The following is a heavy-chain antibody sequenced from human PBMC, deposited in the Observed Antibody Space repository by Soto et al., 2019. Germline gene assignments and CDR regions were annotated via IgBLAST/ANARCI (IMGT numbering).Heavy chain of an antibody. CDR3: AISVPLLWFGELSSYFDY. CDR1: GYTFTSYG. CDR2: ISAYNGNT. V-gene: IGHV1-18*01. Sequence: GASVKVSCKASGYTFTSYGISWVRQAPGQRLEWMGWISAYNGNTNYAQKLQGRVTMTTDTSTSTAYMELRSLRSDDTAVYYCAISVPLLWFGELSSYFDYWGQGTLVTVSS. J-gene: IGHJ4*02. D-gene: IGHD3-10*01.